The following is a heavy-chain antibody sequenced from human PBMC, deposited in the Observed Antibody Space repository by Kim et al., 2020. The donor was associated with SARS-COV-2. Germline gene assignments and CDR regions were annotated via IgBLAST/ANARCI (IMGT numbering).Heavy chain of an antibody. D-gene: IGHD7-27*01. V-gene: IGHV3-23*01. J-gene: IGHJ6*02. Sequence: SVKGQFTISRDNSKNTLYLQMNSLRAEDTAVYYCAKDPNRGIYYYYGMDVWGQGTTVTVSS. CDR3: AKDPNRGIYYYYGMDV.